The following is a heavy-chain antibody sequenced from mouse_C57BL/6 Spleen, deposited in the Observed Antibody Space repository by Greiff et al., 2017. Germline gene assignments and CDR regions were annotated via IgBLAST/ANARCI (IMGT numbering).Heavy chain of an antibody. CDR3: TREVYYYGSSHWYFDV. D-gene: IGHD1-1*01. J-gene: IGHJ1*03. V-gene: IGHV5-9-1*02. CDR2: ISSGGGYI. Sequence: EVKLVESGEGLVKPGGSLKLSCAASGFTFSSYAMSWVRQTPEKRLEWVAYISSGGGYIYYADTVKGRFTISRDNARNTLYLQMSSLKSEDTAMYYCTREVYYYGSSHWYFDVWGTGTTVTVSS. CDR1: GFTFSSYA.